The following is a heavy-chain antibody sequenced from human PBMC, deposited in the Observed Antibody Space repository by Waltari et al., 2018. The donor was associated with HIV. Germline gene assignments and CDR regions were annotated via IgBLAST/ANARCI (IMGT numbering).Heavy chain of an antibody. CDR2: IISGSTK. V-gene: IGHV3-53*01. J-gene: IGHJ6*02. CDR1: GFTVNRKY. D-gene: IGHD3-10*01. Sequence: EVQVVESGGGLIQPGGSLRLSCAVSGFTVNRKYMSWVRQAPGKGLEWVSVIISGSTKYYADSVKGRFIISTDSSKTTLYLQMNSLRVEDTAVYYCVRGGGDPAVRRTAGYQYYGMDVWGQGTTVTVSS. CDR3: VRGGGDPAVRRTAGYQYYGMDV.